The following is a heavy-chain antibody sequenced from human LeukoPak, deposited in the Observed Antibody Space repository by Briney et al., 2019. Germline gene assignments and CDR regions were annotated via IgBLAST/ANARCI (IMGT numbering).Heavy chain of an antibody. J-gene: IGHJ4*02. Sequence: ASVKVSCKASGYSFITHYMHWVRQAPGQGLEWMGWINPNSGGTNYAQKFQGRVTMTRDTSISTAYMELGRLRSDDTAVHYCARDTVVGAPDYWGQGTLVTVSS. D-gene: IGHD1-26*01. CDR2: INPNSGGT. V-gene: IGHV1-2*02. CDR1: GYSFITHY. CDR3: ARDTVVGAPDY.